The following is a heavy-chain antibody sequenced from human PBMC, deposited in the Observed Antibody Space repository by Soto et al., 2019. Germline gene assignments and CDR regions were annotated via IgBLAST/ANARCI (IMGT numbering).Heavy chain of an antibody. CDR2: ISGSGGST. CDR3: AKGAITIFGVVTKWAIPYYFDY. D-gene: IGHD3-3*01. CDR1: GFTFSSYA. V-gene: IGHV3-23*01. Sequence: EVQLLESGGGLVQPGGSLRLSCAASGFTFSSYAMSWVRQAPGKGLEWVSAISGSGGSTYYADSVKGRFTISRDNSKNTLYLQMNSLRAEDTAVYYCAKGAITIFGVVTKWAIPYYFDYWGQGTLVTVSS. J-gene: IGHJ4*02.